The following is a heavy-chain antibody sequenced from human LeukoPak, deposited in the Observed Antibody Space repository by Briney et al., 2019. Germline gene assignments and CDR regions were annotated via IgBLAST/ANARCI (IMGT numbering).Heavy chain of an antibody. CDR2: ISSDGSNA. J-gene: IGHJ4*02. CDR3: AKDLSGRKGPFDY. Sequence: GGSLRLSCAASGXTFSSYGMHWVRQAPGKGLEWVAVISSDGSNAYYADSVKGRFTMSRDNSKNTLFVQMNSLRAEDTAVYYCAKDLSGRKGPFDYWGQGTLVTVSS. V-gene: IGHV3-30*18. D-gene: IGHD3-10*01. CDR1: GXTFSSYG.